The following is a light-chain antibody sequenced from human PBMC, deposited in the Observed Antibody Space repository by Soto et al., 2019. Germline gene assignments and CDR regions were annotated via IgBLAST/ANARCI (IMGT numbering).Light chain of an antibody. J-gene: IGKJ1*01. CDR2: GAS. Sequence: EIVLTQSPGTLSLSPGERATLSCRASQSVSSTYLAWYQQKPGQAPTHLIYGASNRATGIPDRFSGSGSGKDFTLTISRLEPEDFAVYYCQQYGGSRWTFGQGTTVDI. CDR1: QSVSSTY. V-gene: IGKV3-20*01. CDR3: QQYGGSRWT.